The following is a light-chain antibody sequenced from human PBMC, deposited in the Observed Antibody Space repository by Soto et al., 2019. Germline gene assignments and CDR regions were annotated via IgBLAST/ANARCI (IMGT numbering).Light chain of an antibody. V-gene: IGLV2-8*01. CDR2: EVT. CDR3: GSHAGGDNLI. Sequence: QSALTQPASVSGSPGQSITISCTGTSSDVGGYNYVSWYQQHPGKAPKLMIYEVTKRPSGVPDRFSGSKSGNTASLTVSGLQPEDEAEYYCGSHAGGDNLIFGGGTKVTVL. J-gene: IGLJ2*01. CDR1: SSDVGGYNY.